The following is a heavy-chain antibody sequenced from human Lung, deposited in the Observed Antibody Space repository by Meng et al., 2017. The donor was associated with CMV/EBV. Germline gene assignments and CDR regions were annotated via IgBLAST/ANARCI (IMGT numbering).Heavy chain of an antibody. CDR3: TTGVVRAAGDHFGY. D-gene: IGHD3-10*01. CDR1: RFMFSNAW. CDR2: IKSKDDGETT. V-gene: IGHV3-15*01. J-gene: IGHJ4*02. Sequence: GGSXRLXCSASRFMFSNAWMTWVRQAPGKGLEWVGRIKSKDDGETTDYAAPVRGRFSISRDDSRNTLYLQMDGLKSEDTAVYYCTTGVVRAAGDHFGYWGQGTLVTVSS.